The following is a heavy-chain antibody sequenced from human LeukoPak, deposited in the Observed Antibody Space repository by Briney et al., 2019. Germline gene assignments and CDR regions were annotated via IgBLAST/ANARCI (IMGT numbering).Heavy chain of an antibody. CDR1: RFTFSTNW. Sequence: PGRSLRLSCAASRFTFSTNWMSWVRQAPGKGMEWVANIKQDGSEKYYVESVKGRFTISRDNAKNSLYLQMNSLRAEDTAVYYCARDGVYRSSAPDYWGQGTLVTVSS. V-gene: IGHV3-7*01. CDR2: IKQDGSEK. J-gene: IGHJ4*02. CDR3: ARDGVYRSSAPDY. D-gene: IGHD2-8*01.